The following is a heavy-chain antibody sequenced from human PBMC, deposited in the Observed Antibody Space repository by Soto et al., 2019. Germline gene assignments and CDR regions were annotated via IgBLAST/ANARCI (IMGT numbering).Heavy chain of an antibody. CDR2: ILPIFGTT. CDR1: GGTFISYT. V-gene: IGHV1-69*01. Sequence: QVQLVQSGTEVKKPGSSVKVSCKASGGTFISYTFNWVRQAPGQGLEWMGEILPIFGTTNYAQKFQGRVAFTADAATATDYMELSSLRSEDTALYFCASRGGHDALDLWGLGTMITVSS. D-gene: IGHD5-12*01. CDR3: ASRGGHDALDL. J-gene: IGHJ3*01.